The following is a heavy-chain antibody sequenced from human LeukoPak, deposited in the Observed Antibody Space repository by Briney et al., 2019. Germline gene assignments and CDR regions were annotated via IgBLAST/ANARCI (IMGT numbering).Heavy chain of an antibody. CDR2: IYYTGNT. Sequence: PSETLSLTCTVSGDSISTSKSYWGCIRQPALKGLEWIGSIYYTGNTYYNASLKSRVTISVDTSKNQFSLRLTSVTAADTAVYYCARQTGSGLFILPGGQGTLVTVSS. D-gene: IGHD3/OR15-3a*01. CDR3: ARQTGSGLFILP. J-gene: IGHJ4*02. V-gene: IGHV4-39*01. CDR1: GDSISTSKSY.